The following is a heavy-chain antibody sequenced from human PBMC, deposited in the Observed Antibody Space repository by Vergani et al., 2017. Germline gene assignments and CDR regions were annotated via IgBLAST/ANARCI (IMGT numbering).Heavy chain of an antibody. V-gene: IGHV4-61*02. J-gene: IGHJ6*03. CDR1: GGSISSGSYY. Sequence: QVQLQESGPGLVKPSQTLSLTCTVSGGSISSGSYYWSWIRQPAGKGLEWIGRIYTSGSTNYNPSLKSRVTISVDTSKNQFSLKLSSVTAADTAVYYCARDPYGDYVDYYYYYMDVWGKGTTVTVSS. D-gene: IGHD4-17*01. CDR2: IYTSGST. CDR3: ARDPYGDYVDYYYYYMDV.